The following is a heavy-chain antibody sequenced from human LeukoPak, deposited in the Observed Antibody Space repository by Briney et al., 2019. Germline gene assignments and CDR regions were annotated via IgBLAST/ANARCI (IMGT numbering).Heavy chain of an antibody. CDR2: INPSGGST. CDR3: ARSYSSGWLFDP. D-gene: IGHD6-19*01. V-gene: IGHV1-46*01. J-gene: IGHJ5*02. CDR1: GYTFTSYY. Sequence: ASVKVSCKASGYTFTSYYMHWVRQAPGQGLEWMGIINPSGGSTSYAQKFQGRVTMTRDTSISTAYMELSRLRSDDTAVYYCARSYSSGWLFDPWGQGTLVTVSS.